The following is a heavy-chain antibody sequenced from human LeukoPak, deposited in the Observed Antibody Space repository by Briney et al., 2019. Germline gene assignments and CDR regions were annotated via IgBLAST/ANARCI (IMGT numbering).Heavy chain of an antibody. D-gene: IGHD5-24*01. CDR1: GFTFSSYW. CDR3: ATFPSGYNSVSHYYYYYGMDV. CDR2: IKQDGSEK. J-gene: IGHJ6*02. Sequence: SGGSLRVSCAASGFTFSSYWMSWVRQAPGKGLEWVANIKQDGSEKYYVDSVKGRFTISRDNAKNSLYLQMNSLRAEDTAVYYCATFPSGYNSVSHYYYYYGMDVWGQGTTVTVSS. V-gene: IGHV3-7*01.